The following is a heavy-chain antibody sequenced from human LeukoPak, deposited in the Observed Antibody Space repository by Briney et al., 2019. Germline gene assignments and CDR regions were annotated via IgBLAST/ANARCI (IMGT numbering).Heavy chain of an antibody. V-gene: IGHV3-73*01. J-gene: IGHJ4*02. CDR2: IRTKTNNYAT. D-gene: IGHD6-13*01. CDR1: GFTFSGSA. CDR3: SRLGIAAEASDH. Sequence: GGSLRLSCAASGFTFSGSAMHWVRQASGKGLEWVGRIRTKTNNYATEYATSVKGRFTISRDDSRNTAYLQMDSLKIEDTAVYYCSRLGIAAEASDHWGQGTLVTVSS.